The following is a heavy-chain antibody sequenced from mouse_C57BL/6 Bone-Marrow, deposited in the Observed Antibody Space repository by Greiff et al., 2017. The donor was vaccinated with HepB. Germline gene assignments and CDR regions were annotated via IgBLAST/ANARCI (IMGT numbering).Heavy chain of an antibody. CDR1: GFTFSDYG. Sequence: EVKLVESGGGLVKPGGSLKLSCAASGFTFSDYGMHWVRQAPEEGLEWVAYISSGSSTIYYADTVKGRFTISRDNAKNTLFLQMTSLRAEDTAMYYCARPMIRAWFAYWGQGTLVTVSA. J-gene: IGHJ3*01. CDR3: ARPMIRAWFAY. CDR2: ISSGSSTI. V-gene: IGHV5-17*01. D-gene: IGHD2-4*01.